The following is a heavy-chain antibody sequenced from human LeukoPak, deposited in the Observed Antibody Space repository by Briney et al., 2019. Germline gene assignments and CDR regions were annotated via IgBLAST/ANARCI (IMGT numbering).Heavy chain of an antibody. CDR1: GGSISSSSYY. D-gene: IGHD3-3*01. Sequence: PSETLSLTCTVSGGSISSSSYYWGWIRQSPGKGLESIGSIFYTGSTYYSPPLKSRVTMPKGTSRNQFSLDLSSVTAADTAVYYCARRQLHYDFWSGDDWYFDLWGRGTLVTVSS. V-gene: IGHV4-39*01. J-gene: IGHJ2*01. CDR2: IFYTGST. CDR3: ARRQLHYDFWSGDDWYFDL.